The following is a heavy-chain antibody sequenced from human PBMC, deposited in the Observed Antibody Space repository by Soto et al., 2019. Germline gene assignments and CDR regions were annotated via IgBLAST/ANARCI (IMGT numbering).Heavy chain of an antibody. V-gene: IGHV1-18*01. CDR2: ISAYDGRT. Sequence: QVQLVQSGAEVKKPGASVKVACKASGYSLTNYGMSWVRQAPGQGLEWMGWISAYDGRTTYAQKLRGRVTMTPDTSTNTAYMELRSLRSDDTAVYYCAKLRAFSSGWPYYFDYWGQGTLVSVSS. CDR3: AKLRAFSSGWPYYFDY. D-gene: IGHD6-19*01. J-gene: IGHJ4*02. CDR1: GYSLTNYG.